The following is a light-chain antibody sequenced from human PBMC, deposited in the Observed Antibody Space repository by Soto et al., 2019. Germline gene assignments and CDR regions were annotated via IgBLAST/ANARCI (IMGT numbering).Light chain of an antibody. Sequence: ETVLTQSPGTLSLSPGERATLSCRASQTVNGNYLGWYQQKPGQAPRLLNYGTSSRATGIPDRFSGSGSGTDFTLTISRLEPEDFAVYYCQQCGSLPGTFGQGTRVEIK. J-gene: IGKJ1*01. CDR3: QQCGSLPGT. V-gene: IGKV3-20*01. CDR1: QTVNGNY. CDR2: GTS.